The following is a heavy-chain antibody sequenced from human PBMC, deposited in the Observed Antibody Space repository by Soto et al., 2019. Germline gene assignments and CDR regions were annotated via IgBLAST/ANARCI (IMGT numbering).Heavy chain of an antibody. J-gene: IGHJ6*02. CDR2: IWYDGSNK. CDR3: AIDRIVVVPAAITFGMDV. V-gene: IGHV3-33*01. D-gene: IGHD2-2*01. Sequence: QVQLVESGGGVVQPGRSLRLSCAASGFTFSSYGMNWVRQAPGKGLEWVAVIWYDGSNKYYADSLKGRFTISRDNSKNTLYLQINSMSAEDTAVYYCAIDRIVVVPAAITFGMDVWGQGTTVTVSS. CDR1: GFTFSSYG.